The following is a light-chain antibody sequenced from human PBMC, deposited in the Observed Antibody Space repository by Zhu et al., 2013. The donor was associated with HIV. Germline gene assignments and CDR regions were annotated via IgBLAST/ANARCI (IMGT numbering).Light chain of an antibody. CDR2: VPP. CDR3: QQRSNWPPRSIT. CDR1: RVLAVVS. V-gene: IGKV3D-20*02. Sequence: DIVLTQSPGTLSLSPRGKSPPSPAGPVRVLAVVSWPGTSRNLARLPGSSCMVPPPRGSGIPDRFSGSGSGTDFTLTISGVEPEDFAIYYCQQRSNWPPRSITFGQGTRLEIK. J-gene: IGKJ5*01.